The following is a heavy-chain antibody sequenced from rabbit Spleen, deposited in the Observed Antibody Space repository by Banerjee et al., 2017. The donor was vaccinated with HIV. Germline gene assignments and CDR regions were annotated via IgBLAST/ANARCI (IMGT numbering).Heavy chain of an antibody. Sequence: QSLEESGGDLVKPGASLTLTYTASGFSFSSRYYMNWVRQAPGKGLEWIACIDAGSSGDTYYASWAKGRFTISKTSSTTVTLQMTSLTAADTATYFCARETSSGWGVVSYYFNLWGPGTLVTVS. CDR3: ARETSSGWGVVSYYFNL. V-gene: IGHV1S40*01. CDR1: GFSFSSRYY. D-gene: IGHD4-1*01. J-gene: IGHJ4*01. CDR2: IDAGSSGDT.